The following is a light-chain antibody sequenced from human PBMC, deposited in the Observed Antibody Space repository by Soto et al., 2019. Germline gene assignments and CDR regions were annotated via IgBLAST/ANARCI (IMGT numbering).Light chain of an antibody. CDR1: SSDVGSYNY. J-gene: IGLJ1*01. Sequence: LTQPPSASGSPGQSVTISCTGTSSDVGSYNYVSWYQQHPGKAPKLMIYEVTKRPSGVPDRFSGSKSGNTASLTVSGLQAEDEADYYCSSFAGSNNYVFGTGTKVTVL. V-gene: IGLV2-8*01. CDR3: SSFAGSNNYV. CDR2: EVT.